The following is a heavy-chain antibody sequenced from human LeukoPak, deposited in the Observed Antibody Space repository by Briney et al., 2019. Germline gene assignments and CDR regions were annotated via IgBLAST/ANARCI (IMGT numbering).Heavy chain of an antibody. CDR3: AISRFRYYYGAFDI. CDR1: GYTLTELS. V-gene: IGHV1-24*01. J-gene: IGHJ3*02. D-gene: IGHD3-10*01. CDR2: FGPEDGET. Sequence: ASVKVSCKVSGYTLTELSMHWVRQAPGKGLEWMGGFGPEDGETIYAQKFQGRVTMTEDTSTDTAYMELSSLRSEDTAVYYCAISRFRYYYGAFDIWGQGTMVTVSS.